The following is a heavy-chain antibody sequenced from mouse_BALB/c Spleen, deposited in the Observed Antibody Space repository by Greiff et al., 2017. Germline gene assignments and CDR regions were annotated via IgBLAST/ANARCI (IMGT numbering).Heavy chain of an antibody. CDR1: GYAFTNYL. V-gene: IGHV1-54*01. CDR2: INPGSGGT. CDR3: ARGNRAYAMDY. D-gene: IGHD3-3*01. J-gene: IGHJ4*01. Sequence: QVQLQQSGAELVRPGTSVKVSCKASGYAFTNYLIEWVKQRPGQGLEWIGVINPGSGGTNYNEKFKGKATLTADKSSSTAYMQLSSLTSDDSAVYFCARGNRAYAMDYWGQGTSVTVSS.